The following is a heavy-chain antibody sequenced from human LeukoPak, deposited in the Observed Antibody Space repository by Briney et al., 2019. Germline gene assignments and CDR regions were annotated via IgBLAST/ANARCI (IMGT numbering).Heavy chain of an antibody. CDR3: ARHLSAAGYYFDY. Sequence: PSETLSLTCAVYGGSVSGYYWSWIRQAPGKGLEWIGYIYYSGSTNYNPSLKSRVTISVDTSKNQFSLKLSSVTAADTAVYYCARHLSAAGYYFDYWGQGTLVTVSS. D-gene: IGHD6-13*01. J-gene: IGHJ4*02. CDR2: IYYSGST. V-gene: IGHV4-59*08. CDR1: GGSVSGYY.